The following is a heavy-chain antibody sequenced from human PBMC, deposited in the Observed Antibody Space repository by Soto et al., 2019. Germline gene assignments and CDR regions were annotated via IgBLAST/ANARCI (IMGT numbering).Heavy chain of an antibody. CDR3: ARAWVVVTAPDY. CDR2: INAGNGNT. D-gene: IGHD2-21*02. V-gene: IGHV1-3*05. CDR1: GYTFTSYA. J-gene: IGHJ4*02. Sequence: QVQLVQSGAEEKKLGASVKDSCKASGYTFTSYAMHWVRQAPGQRLEWMGWINAGNGNTKYSQKFQGRVTITRDTSASTACMELSSLRAEDTAVYYCARAWVVVTAPDYWGQGTLVTVSS.